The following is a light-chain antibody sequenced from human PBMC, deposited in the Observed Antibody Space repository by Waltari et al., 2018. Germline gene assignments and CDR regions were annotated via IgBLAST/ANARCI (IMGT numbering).Light chain of an antibody. CDR2: AAS. CDR3: QQSYSTPYT. V-gene: IGKV1-39*01. CDR1: QSISSY. J-gene: IGKJ2*01. Sequence: DIQMTQSPVSLSASVGDTVTITCRASQSISSYLNWYQQKPGKAPKLLIYAASSLQSGVPSRFSGSGSGTDFTLTISSLQPEDFATYYCQQSYSTPYTFGQGTKLEIK.